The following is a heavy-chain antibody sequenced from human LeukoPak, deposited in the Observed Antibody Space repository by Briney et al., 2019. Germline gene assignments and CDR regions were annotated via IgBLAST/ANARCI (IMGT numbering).Heavy chain of an antibody. CDR2: IRYDGSNK. J-gene: IGHJ6*03. Sequence: GGSLRLSCAASGFTFSSYGMHWVRQAPGKGLEWVAFIRYDGSNKYYADSVKGRFTISRDNSKNTLYLQMNSLRAEDTAVYYCAKDLRSMVRGTYYYMDVWGKGTTDTIS. V-gene: IGHV3-30*02. CDR3: AKDLRSMVRGTYYYMDV. D-gene: IGHD3-10*01. CDR1: GFTFSSYG.